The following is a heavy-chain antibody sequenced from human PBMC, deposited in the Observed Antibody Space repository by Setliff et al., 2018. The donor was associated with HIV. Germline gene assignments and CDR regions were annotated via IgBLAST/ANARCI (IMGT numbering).Heavy chain of an antibody. Sequence: PSETLSLTCTVSGGSISSDYWSWIRQPPGKGLEWIGYIYYSGSTNYNPSLKSRVTISVATSKNQFSLKLNSVTTADTAVYCCARSRTSSGYYGVTGYGMDVWGQGTTVTVSS. D-gene: IGHD3-22*01. CDR1: GGSISSDY. CDR3: ARSRTSSGYYGVTGYGMDV. J-gene: IGHJ6*02. CDR2: IYYSGST. V-gene: IGHV4-59*01.